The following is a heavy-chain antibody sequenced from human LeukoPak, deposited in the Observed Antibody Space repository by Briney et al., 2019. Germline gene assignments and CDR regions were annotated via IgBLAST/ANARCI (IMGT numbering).Heavy chain of an antibody. D-gene: IGHD3-22*01. CDR3: TTSPGYYDRSPFDY. V-gene: IGHV3-15*01. CDR2: IKSKTDGETT. Sequence: GGSLRLSCAASGFTVSSNYMSWVRQAPGKGLEWVGHIKSKTDGETTDYAAPVKGRFTISRDDSKNTLYLQMDSLKIEDTAIYYCTTSPGYYDRSPFDYWGQGTLVTVSS. J-gene: IGHJ4*02. CDR1: GFTVSSNY.